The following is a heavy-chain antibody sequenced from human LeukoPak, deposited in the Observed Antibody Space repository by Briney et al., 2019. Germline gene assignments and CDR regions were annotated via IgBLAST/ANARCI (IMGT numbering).Heavy chain of an antibody. V-gene: IGHV4-61*02. Sequence: SETLSLTCTVSGGSISSGSYYWSWIRQPAGKGLEWIGRIYTSGSTNYNPSLKSRVTISVDTSKNQFSLKLSSVTAADTAVYYCARTTPRRSYYNVGYYMDVWGKGTTVTISS. CDR1: GGSISSGSYY. J-gene: IGHJ6*03. CDR3: ARTTPRRSYYNVGYYMDV. CDR2: IYTSGST. D-gene: IGHD3-10*01.